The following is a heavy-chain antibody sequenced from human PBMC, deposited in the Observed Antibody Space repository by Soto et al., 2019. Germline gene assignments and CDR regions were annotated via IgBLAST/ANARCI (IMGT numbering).Heavy chain of an antibody. CDR3: ARGVTTVTKFF. CDR2: INHSGST. D-gene: IGHD4-17*01. V-gene: IGHV4-34*01. CDR1: GGSFSGYY. Sequence: SETLSLTCAFYGGSFSGYYWSWIRQPPGKGLEWIGEINHSGSTNYNPSLKSRVTISVDTSKNQFSLKLSSVTAADTAVYYCARGVTTVTKFFWGQGTMLTVSS. J-gene: IGHJ3*01.